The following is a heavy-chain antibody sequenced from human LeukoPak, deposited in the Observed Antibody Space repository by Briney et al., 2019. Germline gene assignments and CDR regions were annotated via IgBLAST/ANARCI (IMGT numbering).Heavy chain of an antibody. CDR3: AKDASPETYYYDSSGYYYDYFDY. D-gene: IGHD3-22*01. V-gene: IGHV3-23*01. CDR2: ISGSGGST. J-gene: IGHJ4*02. Sequence: GSLRLSCAASGFTFSSYAMSWVRQAPGKGLEWVSAISGSGGSTYYADSVKGRFTISRDNSKNTLYLQMNSLRAEDTAVYYCAKDASPETYYYDSSGYYYDYFDYWGQGTLVTVSS. CDR1: GFTFSSYA.